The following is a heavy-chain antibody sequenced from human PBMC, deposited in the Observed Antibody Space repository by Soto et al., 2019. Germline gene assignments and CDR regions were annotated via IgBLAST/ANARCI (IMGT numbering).Heavy chain of an antibody. D-gene: IGHD2-15*01. CDR2: ISYDGSNK. Sequence: QVQLVESGGGVVQPGRSLRLSCAASGFTFSSYGMHWVRQAPGKGLEWVAVISYDGSNKYYADSVKGRFTISRDNSKNTLYLQMNSLRAEDTAVYYCAKIRTVVTFYGMDVWGQGTTVTVSS. J-gene: IGHJ6*02. CDR1: GFTFSSYG. CDR3: AKIRTVVTFYGMDV. V-gene: IGHV3-30*18.